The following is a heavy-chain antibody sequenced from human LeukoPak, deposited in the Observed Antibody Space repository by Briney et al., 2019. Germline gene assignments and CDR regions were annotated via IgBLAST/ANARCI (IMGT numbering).Heavy chain of an antibody. CDR1: GYTFTGYY. V-gene: IGHV1-2*02. CDR2: INPNSGGT. CDR3: ATLRGPGIAAAGNRRWFDP. Sequence: GASVKVSCKASGYTFTGYYMHWVRQAPGQGLEWMGWINPNSGGTNYAQKFQGRVTMTRDTSISTAYMELSRLRSDDTAVYYCATLRGPGIAAAGNRRWFDPWGQGTLVTVSS. J-gene: IGHJ5*02. D-gene: IGHD6-13*01.